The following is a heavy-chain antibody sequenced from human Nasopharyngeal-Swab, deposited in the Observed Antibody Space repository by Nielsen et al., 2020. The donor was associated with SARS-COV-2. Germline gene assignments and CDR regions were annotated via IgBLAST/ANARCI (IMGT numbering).Heavy chain of an antibody. J-gene: IGHJ4*02. CDR2: INTNAGNP. D-gene: IGHD3-3*01. Sequence: WVRQAPGQGLEWMGWINTNAGNPTYAQGFTGRFVFSLDTSVSTAYLQISSLKADDTAVYYCARRSGYFYGDWGQGTLVTVSS. CDR3: ARRSGYFYGD. V-gene: IGHV7-4-1*01.